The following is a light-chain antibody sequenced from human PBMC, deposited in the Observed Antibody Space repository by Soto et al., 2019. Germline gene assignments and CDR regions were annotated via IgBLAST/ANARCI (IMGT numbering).Light chain of an antibody. CDR1: QSISSW. V-gene: IGKV1-5*03. CDR3: QQYNSYRTWT. Sequence: DLHMTQSPSTLSASVGDRVTITCRASQSISSWLAWYQQKPGKAPKLLIYKASSLESGVPSRFSGSGSGTEFTLTISSLQPDDFATYYCQQYNSYRTWTFGQGTKVDIK. J-gene: IGKJ1*01. CDR2: KAS.